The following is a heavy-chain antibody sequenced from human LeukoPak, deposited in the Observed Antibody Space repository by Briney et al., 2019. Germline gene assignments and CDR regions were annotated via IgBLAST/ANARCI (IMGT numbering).Heavy chain of an antibody. CDR1: GDSISSGAYY. D-gene: IGHD1-26*01. CDR2: IYHSGST. Sequence: SQTLSLTCTVSGDSISSGAYYWSWVRQPPGKGLEWIGEIYHSGSTNYNPSLKSRVTISVDKSKNQFSLKLSSVTAADTAVYYCAGKTSGSYYEIDYWGQGTLVTVSS. CDR3: AGKTSGSYYEIDY. V-gene: IGHV4-30-2*01. J-gene: IGHJ4*02.